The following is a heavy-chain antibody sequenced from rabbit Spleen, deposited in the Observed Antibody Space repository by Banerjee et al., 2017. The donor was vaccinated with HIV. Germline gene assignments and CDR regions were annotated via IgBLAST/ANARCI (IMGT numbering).Heavy chain of an antibody. Sequence: QEQLVESGGGLVKPEGSLTLTCKASGFDFGNNGMCWVRQAPGKGPEWIACIVNGDGNTYYASWVNGRFTISRSTSLATVTLQVTSLTAADTATYFCAREGGILLAGAFNLWGPGTLVTVS. V-gene: IGHV1S47*01. CDR3: AREGGILLAGAFNL. D-gene: IGHD4-1*01. CDR1: GFDFGNNG. J-gene: IGHJ4*01. CDR2: IVNGDGNT.